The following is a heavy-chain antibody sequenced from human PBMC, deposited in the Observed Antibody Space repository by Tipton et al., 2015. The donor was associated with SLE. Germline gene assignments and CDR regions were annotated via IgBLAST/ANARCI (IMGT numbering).Heavy chain of an antibody. J-gene: IGHJ6*02. V-gene: IGHV4-39*07. CDR1: GGSISSSSYY. CDR2: IYYSGST. CDR3: AREGGYAGSGSYGTV. Sequence: TLSLTCTVSGGSISSSSYYWGWIRQPPGKGLEWIGSIYYSGSTYYNPSLKSRVTISVDTSKNQFSLKLNSVTAADTAVYFCAREGGYAGSGSYGTVWGQGTTVTVSS. D-gene: IGHD3-10*01.